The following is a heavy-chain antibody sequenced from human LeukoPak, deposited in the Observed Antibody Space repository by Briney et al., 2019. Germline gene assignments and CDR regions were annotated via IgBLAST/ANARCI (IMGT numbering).Heavy chain of an antibody. J-gene: IGHJ4*02. Sequence: ASVKVSCKASGYTFTSYGISWVRQAPGQGLEWMGWISAYNGNTNYAQELQGRVTMTTDTSTSTAYMELRSLRSDDTAVYYCARDEDSWSHGSGNNDYWGQGTLVTVSS. V-gene: IGHV1-18*04. CDR2: ISAYNGNT. CDR1: GYTFTSYG. CDR3: ARDEDSWSHGSGNNDY. D-gene: IGHD3-10*01.